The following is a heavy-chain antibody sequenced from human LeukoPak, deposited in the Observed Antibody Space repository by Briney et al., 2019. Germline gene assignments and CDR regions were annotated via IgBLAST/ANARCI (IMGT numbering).Heavy chain of an antibody. D-gene: IGHD1-26*01. Sequence: SVTVSCKASGGTFSSYAISWVRQAPGQGLEWMGRIIPIFGIANYAQKFQGRVTITADKSTSTAYMELSSLRSEDAAVYYCARESVKYWEPGASDGMDVWGQGTTVTVSS. V-gene: IGHV1-69*10. J-gene: IGHJ6*02. CDR3: ARESVKYWEPGASDGMDV. CDR1: GGTFSSYA. CDR2: IIPIFGIA.